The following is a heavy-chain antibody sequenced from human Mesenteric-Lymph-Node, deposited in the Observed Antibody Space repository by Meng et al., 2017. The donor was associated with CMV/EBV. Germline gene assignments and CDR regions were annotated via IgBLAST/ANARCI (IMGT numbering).Heavy chain of an antibody. D-gene: IGHD5-24*01. J-gene: IGHJ6*02. CDR2: INHSGST. CDR3: ARGTRWGGMDV. Sequence: SETLSLTCAVYGGSFSGYYWSWIRQPPGKGLEWIGEINHSGSTNYNPSLKSRVTISVDTSKNQFSLKLSSVTAADTAVYYCARGTRWGGMDVWGQGTTVTVSS. V-gene: IGHV4-34*01. CDR1: GGSFSGYY.